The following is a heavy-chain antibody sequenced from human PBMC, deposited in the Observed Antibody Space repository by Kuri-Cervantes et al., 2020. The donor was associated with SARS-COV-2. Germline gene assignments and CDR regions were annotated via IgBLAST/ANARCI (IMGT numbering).Heavy chain of an antibody. J-gene: IGHJ4*02. CDR1: GYTLNTFG. CDR2: SSAYSDDT. D-gene: IGHD2-8*01. CDR3: ARVSSMYLPTYYSDV. V-gene: IGHV1-18*01. Sequence: ASVKVSCKASGYTLNTFGITWVRQAPGQGLEWMGRSSAYSDDTSSAEKFKGRVTMTQDTSTNTAYMEITDLRSDDTAIYFCARVSSMYLPTYYSDVWGQGSLVTVSS.